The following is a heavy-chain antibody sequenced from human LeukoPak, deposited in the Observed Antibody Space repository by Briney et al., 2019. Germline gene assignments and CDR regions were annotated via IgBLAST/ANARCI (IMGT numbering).Heavy chain of an antibody. CDR3: ARVIARPYDFWSGHAGPPYYYYMDV. CDR2: IYSGGST. J-gene: IGHJ6*03. D-gene: IGHD3-3*01. V-gene: IGHV3-53*01. Sequence: GGSLRLSCAASGFTVSSNYMSWVRQAPGKGLEWVSVIYSGGSTYYADSVKGRFTISRDNSKNTLYLQMNSLRAEDTAVYYCARVIARPYDFWSGHAGPPYYYYMDVWGKGTTVTVSS. CDR1: GFTVSSNY.